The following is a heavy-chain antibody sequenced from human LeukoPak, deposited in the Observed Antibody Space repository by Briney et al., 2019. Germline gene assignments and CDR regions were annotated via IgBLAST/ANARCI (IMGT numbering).Heavy chain of an antibody. CDR1: GFTFSSYG. J-gene: IGHJ4*02. CDR2: IWYDGSNK. V-gene: IGHV3-33*06. D-gene: IGHD6-13*01. Sequence: PGRSLRLSCAASGFTFSSYGMHWVRQAPGKGLEWVAVIWYDGSNKYYADSVKGRFTISRDNSKNTLYLQMNSLRAEDTAVYYCAKVGIAAAGSYSDYWGQGTLVTVSS. CDR3: AKVGIAAAGSYSDY.